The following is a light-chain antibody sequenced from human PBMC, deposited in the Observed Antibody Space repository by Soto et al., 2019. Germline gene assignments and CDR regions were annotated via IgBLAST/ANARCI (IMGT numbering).Light chain of an antibody. CDR3: QQRSRWPALT. V-gene: IGKV3D-20*02. J-gene: IGKJ4*01. CDR1: QSVASSF. Sequence: EIVLTQSPGTLSLSPGARATLSCRASQSVASSFIAWFQQKPGQPPRLLIYTASSRAPGIPDRFTASGSGTDFTLTIRSLEPEDSAIYYCQQRSRWPALTFGGGTKVEI. CDR2: TAS.